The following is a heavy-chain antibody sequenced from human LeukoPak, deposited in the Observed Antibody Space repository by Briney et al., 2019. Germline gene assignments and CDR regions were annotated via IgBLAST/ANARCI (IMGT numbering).Heavy chain of an antibody. CDR2: INNDGSST. CDR3: SGSSAGAFDI. CDR1: GFTFSSYW. D-gene: IGHD6-6*01. Sequence: GGSLRLSCGASGFTFSSYWMHWVRQAPGKGLVWVSRINNDGSSTSYADSVQGRFTISRDNAKNTLYLQMNSLRTEDTALYYCSGSSAGAFDIWGQGTMVTVSS. J-gene: IGHJ3*02. V-gene: IGHV3-74*01.